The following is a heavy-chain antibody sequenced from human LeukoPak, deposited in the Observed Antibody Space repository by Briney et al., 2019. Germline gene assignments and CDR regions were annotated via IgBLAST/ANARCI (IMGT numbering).Heavy chain of an antibody. V-gene: IGHV3-23*01. Sequence: PGGSLRLSCIGTGFTFSSDAMGWVRQAPGKGLEWVSGISGSGGGTYYADFVKGRFTISRDDSKNTLYLQMNSLRVEDTAVYYCARDRGRSWVQVANWGQGTLVTVSS. CDR1: GFTFSSDA. CDR2: ISGSGGGT. J-gene: IGHJ4*02. D-gene: IGHD2-15*01. CDR3: ARDRGRSWVQVAN.